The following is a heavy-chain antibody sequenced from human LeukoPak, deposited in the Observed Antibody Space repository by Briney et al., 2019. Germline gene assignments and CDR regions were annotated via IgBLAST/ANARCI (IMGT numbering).Heavy chain of an antibody. D-gene: IGHD1-26*01. CDR2: IYYSGST. Sequence: SETLSLTCTVSGGSISSYYWSWIRQPPGKGLEWIGYIYYSGSTNYNPSLKSRVTISVDTSKNQFSLKLSSVTAADTAVYYCARGSLYSGYNWFDPXGRGTLVTVSS. J-gene: IGHJ5*02. V-gene: IGHV4-59*01. CDR1: GGSISSYY. CDR3: ARGSLYSGYNWFDP.